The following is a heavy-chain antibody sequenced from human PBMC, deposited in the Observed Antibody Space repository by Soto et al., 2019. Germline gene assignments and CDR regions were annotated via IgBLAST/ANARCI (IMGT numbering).Heavy chain of an antibody. Sequence: AASVKVSCKASGYTFTGYYMHWVRQAPGQGLEWMGWINPNSGGTNYAQKFQGRVTMTRDTSISTAYMELSRLRSDDTAVYYCARGSIVATISPDYWGQGTLVTVSS. J-gene: IGHJ4*02. CDR2: INPNSGGT. CDR1: GYTFTGYY. D-gene: IGHD5-12*01. CDR3: ARGSIVATISPDY. V-gene: IGHV1-2*02.